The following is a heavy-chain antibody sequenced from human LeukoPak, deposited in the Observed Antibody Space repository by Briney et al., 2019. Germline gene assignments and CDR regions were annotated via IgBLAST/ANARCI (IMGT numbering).Heavy chain of an antibody. V-gene: IGHV3-15*01. CDR3: SRTYYGSSGSLFH. Sequence: GGSLRLSCAASGFTFNNAWMTSGRQTPGQGLEWVGRIKSNTDGGTTDYAAAVKGRFTISRDDSKNTMFPQMDSLKTEDSAVYLYSRTYYGSSGSLFHWGQGTLVTVSS. J-gene: IGHJ4*02. D-gene: IGHD6-25*01. CDR2: IKSNTDGGTT. CDR1: GFTFNNAW.